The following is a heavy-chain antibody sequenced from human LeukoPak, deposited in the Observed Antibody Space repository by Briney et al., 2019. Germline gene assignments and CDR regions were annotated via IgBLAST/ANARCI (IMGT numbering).Heavy chain of an antibody. J-gene: IGHJ3*02. CDR3: ARDHIRGSWHTAFDI. Sequence: SVKVSCKASGGTFSSYAISWVRQAPGQGLEWMGGIIPIFGTANYAQKLQGRVTMTTDTSTSTAYMELRSLRSDDTAVYYCARDHIRGSWHTAFDIWGQGTMVTVSS. V-gene: IGHV1-69*05. CDR1: GGTFSSYA. D-gene: IGHD6-13*01. CDR2: IIPIFGTA.